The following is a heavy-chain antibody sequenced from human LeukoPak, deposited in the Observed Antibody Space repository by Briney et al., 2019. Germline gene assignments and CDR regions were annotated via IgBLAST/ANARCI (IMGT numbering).Heavy chain of an antibody. J-gene: IGHJ4*02. Sequence: GGSLRLSCAASGFTFSSYAMSWVRQAPGKGLEWVSAISGSGGSTYYADSVKGRFTISRDNSKNTLYLQMNSLRAEDTAVYYCAKVNGRSYGSGSYPPYYFDYWGQGTLVTVSS. D-gene: IGHD3-10*01. V-gene: IGHV3-23*01. CDR1: GFTFSSYA. CDR3: AKVNGRSYGSGSYPPYYFDY. CDR2: ISGSGGST.